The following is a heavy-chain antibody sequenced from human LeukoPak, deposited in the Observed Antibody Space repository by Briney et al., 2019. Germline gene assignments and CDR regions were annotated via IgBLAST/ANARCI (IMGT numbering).Heavy chain of an antibody. CDR1: GFTFGDYA. V-gene: IGHV3-49*04. CDR2: IRSKAYGGTT. J-gene: IGHJ4*02. CDR3: RCARAREHDY. Sequence: PGRSLRLSCTASGFTFGDYAMSWVRQAPGKGLEWVGFIRSKAYGGTTEYAASVKGRFTISRDYSKSIAYLQMNSLKTEDTAVYYCRCARAREHDYWGQGTLVTVSS. D-gene: IGHD1/OR15-1a*01.